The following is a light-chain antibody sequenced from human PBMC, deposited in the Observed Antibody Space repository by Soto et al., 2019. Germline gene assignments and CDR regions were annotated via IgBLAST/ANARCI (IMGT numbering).Light chain of an antibody. CDR1: QSISSY. Sequence: DIQMTQSPSSLSASVGDRVTITCRASQSISSYLNWYQQKPGKAPKLLIYAASSLQSGVPSRFSGSGSGTDFTLTISSLQPEYFATYYCQQSYSTPLTFGGGTKV. CDR2: AAS. CDR3: QQSYSTPLT. V-gene: IGKV1-39*01. J-gene: IGKJ4*01.